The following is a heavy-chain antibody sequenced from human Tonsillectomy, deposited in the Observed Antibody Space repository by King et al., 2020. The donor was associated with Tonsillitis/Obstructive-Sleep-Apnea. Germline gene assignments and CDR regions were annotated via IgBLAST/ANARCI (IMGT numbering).Heavy chain of an antibody. CDR3: TSFYGGNSDSYFDY. CDR2: IRSKAYGGTT. CDR1: GFTFGDYA. D-gene: IGHD4-23*01. V-gene: IGHV3-49*05. J-gene: IGHJ4*02. Sequence: VQLVESGGGLVKPGRSLRLSCTASGFTFGDYAMSWFRRAPGKGLEWVGFIRSKAYGGTTEYAASVKGRFTISRDDSKSIAYLQMNSLKTEDTAVYYCTSFYGGNSDSYFDYWGQGTLVTVSS.